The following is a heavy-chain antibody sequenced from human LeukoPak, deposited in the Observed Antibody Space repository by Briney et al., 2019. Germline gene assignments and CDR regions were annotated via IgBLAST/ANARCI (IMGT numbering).Heavy chain of an antibody. D-gene: IGHD6-6*01. Sequence: SETLSLTCTVSGGSMRSYYWSWIRQPPGKGLEWIGYIYYSGSTNYNPSLKSRVTISVDTSKNQFSLKLSSVTAADTAVYYCAREARIAARRSYWYFDLWGRGTLVTVSS. V-gene: IGHV4-59*01. CDR2: IYYSGST. CDR3: AREARIAARRSYWYFDL. J-gene: IGHJ2*01. CDR1: GGSMRSYY.